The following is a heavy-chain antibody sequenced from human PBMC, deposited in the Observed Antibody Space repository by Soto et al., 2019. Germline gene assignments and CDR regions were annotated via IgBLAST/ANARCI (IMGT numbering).Heavy chain of an antibody. J-gene: IGHJ4*02. V-gene: IGHV3-23*01. D-gene: IGHD1-1*01. CDR2: ISGSGDTT. CDR3: ARLNIVVQLERRGYFDY. CDR1: GFTFSSYA. Sequence: GESLKISCAASGFTFSSYAMSWVRQAPGKGLEWVSTISGSGDTTYHADSVKGRFTISRDNSKTTLYLQLNSLRAEDTATYYCARLNIVVQLERRGYFDYWGQGTLVTVSS.